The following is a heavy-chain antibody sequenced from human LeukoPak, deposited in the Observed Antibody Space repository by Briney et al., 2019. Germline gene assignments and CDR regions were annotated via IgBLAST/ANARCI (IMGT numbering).Heavy chain of an antibody. J-gene: IGHJ4*02. CDR1: GFTFSSYG. Sequence: GGSLRLSCAASGFTFSSYGMHWVRQAPGKGLEWVAVIWYDGSNKYYADSVKGRFTISRDNSKNTLYLQMNSLRAEDTAVYYCARDPYSSSWYDATLFDYWGQGTLVTVSS. CDR3: ARDPYSSSWYDATLFDY. V-gene: IGHV3-33*01. D-gene: IGHD6-13*01. CDR2: IWYDGSNK.